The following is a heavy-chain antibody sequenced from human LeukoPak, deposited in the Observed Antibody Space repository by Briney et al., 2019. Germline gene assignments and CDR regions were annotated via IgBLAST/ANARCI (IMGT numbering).Heavy chain of an antibody. D-gene: IGHD5-24*01. CDR3: VREGVEMATITAFDI. Sequence: PGGSLRLSCSASGFTLSSYAMHRVRQAPGKGLEYVSAISSNGGSTYYADSVKGRFTISRDNSKNTLYLQMSSLRAEDTAVYYRVREGVEMATITAFDIWGQGTMVTVAS. V-gene: IGHV3-64D*09. CDR1: GFTLSSYA. J-gene: IGHJ3*02. CDR2: ISSNGGST.